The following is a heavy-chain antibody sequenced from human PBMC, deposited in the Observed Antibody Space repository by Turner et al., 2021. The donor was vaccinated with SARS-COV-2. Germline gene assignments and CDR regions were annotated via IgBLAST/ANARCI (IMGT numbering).Heavy chain of an antibody. CDR2: INPISGGT. J-gene: IGHJ4*02. Sequence: QVQLVQSGAEVNKPGASVKVSCTASGNTFTGYYMHWVRQAPGQGLEWMGWINPISGGTNYAQHFQGWVTMTRDTSITTAYMELSRLRSDDTAVYYCARGSYYYDKSPFPVDYWGQGTLVTVSS. D-gene: IGHD3-22*01. V-gene: IGHV1-2*04. CDR1: GNTFTGYY. CDR3: ARGSYYYDKSPFPVDY.